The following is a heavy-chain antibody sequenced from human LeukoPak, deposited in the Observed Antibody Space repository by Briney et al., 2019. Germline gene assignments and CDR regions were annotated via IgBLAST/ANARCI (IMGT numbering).Heavy chain of an antibody. Sequence: GGSPRLSCAASHFTFTTYWMSWVRQAPGKGLEWVANIKPDGSETYYVDSVKGRFTISRDNAKNSLYLQMNSLRAEDTAVYYCAKDRFKYDSSGYYLDYWGQGTLVTVSS. CDR2: IKPDGSET. CDR3: AKDRFKYDSSGYYLDY. D-gene: IGHD3-22*01. CDR1: HFTFTTYW. V-gene: IGHV3-7*01. J-gene: IGHJ4*02.